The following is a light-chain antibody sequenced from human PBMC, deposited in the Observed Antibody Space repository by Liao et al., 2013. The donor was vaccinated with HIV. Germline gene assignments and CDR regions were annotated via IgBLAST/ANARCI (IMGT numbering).Light chain of an antibody. CDR1: KLGHKY. Sequence: SYELTQPPSVSVSPGQTASITCSGDKLGHKYVCWYQQKPGQSPILVIYQDTKRPSGIPERFSGSNSGNTATLTINRVEAGDEADYYCQVWDINSDQDVVFGGGTELTVL. V-gene: IGLV3-1*01. J-gene: IGLJ2*01. CDR3: QVWDINSDQDVV. CDR2: QDT.